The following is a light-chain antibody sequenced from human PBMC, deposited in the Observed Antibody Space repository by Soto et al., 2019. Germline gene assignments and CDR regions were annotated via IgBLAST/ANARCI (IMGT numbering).Light chain of an antibody. V-gene: IGKV3-20*01. CDR2: GAS. CDR3: QQLDT. CDR1: QSVSSSY. Sequence: EIVLTQSPGTLSLSPGERATLSCRASQSVSSSYLAWYQQKPGQAPRLLIYGASSRATGIPDRFSGSGSGTAFTLTISRLEPEDFAVYYCQQLDTFGPGTKVDIK. J-gene: IGKJ3*01.